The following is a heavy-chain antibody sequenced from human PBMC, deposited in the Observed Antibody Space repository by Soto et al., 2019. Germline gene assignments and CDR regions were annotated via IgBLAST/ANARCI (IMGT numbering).Heavy chain of an antibody. Sequence: CGSLRLSCAASGFTFSSYSMNWARQAPGKGLEWISYISSSSATIYYAGPVKGRFTISRDNAKNSLYLQMNSLRSEDTAVYYCATFPPYSSSRTKDYYYYYRMDVRGQGTTVTVSS. CDR1: GFTFSSYS. J-gene: IGHJ6*02. V-gene: IGHV3-48*01. CDR2: ISSSSATI. CDR3: ATFPPYSSSRTKDYYYYYRMDV. D-gene: IGHD6-13*01.